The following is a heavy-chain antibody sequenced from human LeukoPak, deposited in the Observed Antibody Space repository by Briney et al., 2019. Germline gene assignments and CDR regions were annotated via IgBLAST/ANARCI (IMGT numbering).Heavy chain of an antibody. CDR1: AFTFSNYV. J-gene: IGHJ3*02. D-gene: IGHD5-24*01. Sequence: PGGSLRLSCSASAFTFSNYVINWVRQAPWKGLEGVATVSASGENSYHADSVKGRFSISRDNSKNTVSLQMNSLRAEDTAVYYCSKSGPGTMTFDAFDIWGQGTVVTVSS. CDR2: VSASGENS. CDR3: SKSGPGTMTFDAFDI. V-gene: IGHV3-23*01.